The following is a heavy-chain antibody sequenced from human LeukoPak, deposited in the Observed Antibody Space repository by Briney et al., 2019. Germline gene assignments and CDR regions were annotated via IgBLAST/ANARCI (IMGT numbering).Heavy chain of an antibody. CDR2: MNPNSGNT. D-gene: IGHD2-15*01. CDR3: ARVEMGCSGGSCSNYFDY. J-gene: IGHJ4*02. CDR1: GYTFTSDA. Sequence: ASVKVSCEASGYTFTSDATNWGRDATEEGVGWRGWMNPNSGNTGYAQNFQGRVTMTRNTSISTAYMELSSLRSEDTAVYYCARVEMGCSGGSCSNYFDYWGQGPLVTVSS. V-gene: IGHV1-8*01.